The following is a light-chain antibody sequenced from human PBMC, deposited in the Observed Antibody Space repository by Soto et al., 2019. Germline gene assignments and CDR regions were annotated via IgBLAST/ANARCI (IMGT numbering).Light chain of an antibody. Sequence: AIPMTQSPSSLSASVGDRVTITCRASQAIRNDLGWYQQKPGKAPKLLIYAASSLQSGVPSRFSGSGSGTDFTLTISSLQPEDFATYYCLQDYIYPWTFGQGTKVEIK. CDR1: QAIRND. V-gene: IGKV1-6*01. CDR3: LQDYIYPWT. J-gene: IGKJ1*01. CDR2: AAS.